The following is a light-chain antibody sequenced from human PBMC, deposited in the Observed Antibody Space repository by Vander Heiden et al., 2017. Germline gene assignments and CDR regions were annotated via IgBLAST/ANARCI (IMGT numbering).Light chain of an antibody. J-gene: IGKJ4*01. V-gene: IGKV1-12*01. CDR1: HDIKNW. CDR2: AGS. CDR3: QQANSYPLT. Sequence: DIQMTQSPSSVSASVGDGVTITCRASHDIKNWLVWYQQKPGKAPKVLIYAGSTLEGGVPSRFSGSGSGTDFTLTISSLQPEDSAIYYCQQANSYPLTFGGGTKVEIK.